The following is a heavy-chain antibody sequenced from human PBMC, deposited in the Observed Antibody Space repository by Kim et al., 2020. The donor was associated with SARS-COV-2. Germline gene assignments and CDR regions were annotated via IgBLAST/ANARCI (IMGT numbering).Heavy chain of an antibody. V-gene: IGHV3-23*01. CDR3: AKDYYYDSNGYYYEMAFDI. CDR1: GFTFGGYG. D-gene: IGHD3-22*01. CDR2: ISGNGGST. J-gene: IGHJ3*02. Sequence: GGSLRLSCAASGFTFGGYGMTWVRQAPGKGLEWVSAISGNGGSTYYADSVKGRFTMSRDHSKNTVYLQMNSLRAEDTAVYYCAKDYYYDSNGYYYEMAFDIWGQGTRVTVSS.